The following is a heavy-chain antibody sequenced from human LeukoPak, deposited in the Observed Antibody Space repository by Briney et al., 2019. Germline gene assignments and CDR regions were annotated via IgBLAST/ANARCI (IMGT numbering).Heavy chain of an antibody. V-gene: IGHV4-34*01. CDR3: ARARYSSSDHFDY. J-gene: IGHJ4*02. CDR1: GGSFSGYY. Sequence: SETLSLTCAVYGGSFSGYYWSWIRQPPGKGLEWIGEINHSSSTNYNPSLKSRVTISVDTSKNQFSLKLSSVTAADTAVHYCARARYSSSDHFDYWGQGTLVTVSS. D-gene: IGHD6-13*01. CDR2: INHSSST.